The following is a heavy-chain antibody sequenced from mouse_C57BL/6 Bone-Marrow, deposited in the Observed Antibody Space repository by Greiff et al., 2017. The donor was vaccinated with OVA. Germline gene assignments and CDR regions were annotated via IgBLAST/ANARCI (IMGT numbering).Heavy chain of an antibody. V-gene: IGHV8-8*01. J-gene: IGHJ3*01. CDR2: IWWEDDK. CDR3: ALSYYSNSYWFAY. CDR1: GFSLSTFGMG. D-gene: IGHD2-5*01. Sequence: QVTLKVSGPGILQPSQTLSLTCSFSGFSLSTFGMGVGWIRQPSGKGLEWLAHIWWEDDKYYNPALESRLTISKDTSKNQVFLKLANVDTADTSTYYCALSYYSNSYWFAYWGQGTLVTVSA.